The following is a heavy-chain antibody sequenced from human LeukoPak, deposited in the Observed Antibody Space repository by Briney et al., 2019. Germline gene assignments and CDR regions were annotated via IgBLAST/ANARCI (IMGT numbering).Heavy chain of an antibody. CDR1: GGSFSGYY. V-gene: IGHV4-34*01. CDR2: INHSGST. J-gene: IGHJ2*01. Sequence: SETLSLTCAVYGGSFSGYYWSWIRQPPGKGLEWIGEINHSGSTNYNPSLKSRVTISVDTSKNQFSLKLSSVTAADTAAYYCARVMTTVATRGYFDLWGRGTLVTVFS. D-gene: IGHD4-23*01. CDR3: ARVMTTVATRGYFDL.